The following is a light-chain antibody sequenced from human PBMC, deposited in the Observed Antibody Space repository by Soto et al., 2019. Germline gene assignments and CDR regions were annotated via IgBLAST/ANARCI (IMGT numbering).Light chain of an antibody. CDR2: GAS. V-gene: IGKV3-15*01. J-gene: IGKJ2*01. CDR1: QSVSYN. Sequence: EIVMTQSPATLSVSPGERATLSCRASQSVSYNLAWYQQKPGQAPRLLIYGASTRATGIPARFSGSGSGTVFTLTISSLQSEDFAVYYCQQYNNWPLYTFGQGTKLEIK. CDR3: QQYNNWPLYT.